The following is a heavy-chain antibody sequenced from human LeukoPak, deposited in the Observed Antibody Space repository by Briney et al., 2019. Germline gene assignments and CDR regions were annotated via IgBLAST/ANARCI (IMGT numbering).Heavy chain of an antibody. Sequence: GASVKVSCKASGYTFTSYGISWVRQAPGQGLEWMGWISAYNGNTNYAQKLQGRVTMTTDTSTSTAYMELRSLRSDDTAVYYCARDPKTAAAESRRLYNWFDPWGQGTLVTVSS. CDR2: ISAYNGNT. D-gene: IGHD6-13*01. CDR1: GYTFTSYG. V-gene: IGHV1-18*01. J-gene: IGHJ5*02. CDR3: ARDPKTAAAESRRLYNWFDP.